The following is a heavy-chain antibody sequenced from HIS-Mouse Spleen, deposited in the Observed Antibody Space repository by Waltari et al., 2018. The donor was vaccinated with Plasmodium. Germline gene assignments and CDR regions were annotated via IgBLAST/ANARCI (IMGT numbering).Heavy chain of an antibody. CDR3: ARVTSAGVYWYFDL. CDR1: GGSFSGYY. D-gene: IGHD3-10*01. CDR2: INQSGST. V-gene: IGHV4-34*01. Sequence: QVQLQQWGAGLLKPSETLSLTCAVYGGSFSGYYWSWIRQPPGKGLEWIGEINQSGSTNYHPSLRGRVTISVDTSKNQFSLKLSSVTAADTAGYYCARVTSAGVYWYFDLWGRGTLVTVSS. J-gene: IGHJ2*01.